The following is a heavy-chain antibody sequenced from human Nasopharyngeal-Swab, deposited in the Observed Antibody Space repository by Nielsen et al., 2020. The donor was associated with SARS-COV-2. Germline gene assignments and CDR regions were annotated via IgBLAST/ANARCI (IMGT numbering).Heavy chain of an antibody. CDR1: GYTLTELS. V-gene: IGHV1-69*13. CDR3: ARRPYSIFGVAVNWFDP. Sequence: SVKVSCKVSGYTLTELSMHWVRQAPGQGLEWMGGIIPIFGTANYAQKFQGRVTITADESTSTAYMELSSLRSEDTAVYYCARRPYSIFGVAVNWFDPWGQGTLVTVSS. J-gene: IGHJ5*02. CDR2: IIPIFGTA. D-gene: IGHD3-3*01.